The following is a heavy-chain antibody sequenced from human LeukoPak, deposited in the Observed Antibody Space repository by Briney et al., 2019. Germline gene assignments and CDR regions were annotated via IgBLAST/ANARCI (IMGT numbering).Heavy chain of an antibody. CDR3: ARGRAGRRYPWYFDL. D-gene: IGHD6-6*01. V-gene: IGHV4-34*01. J-gene: IGHJ2*01. CDR1: GESFRGYY. Sequence: SETLSLTCAVYGESFRGYYWTWIRQTPGKGLEWIGSIYYSGSTYYNPSLKSRVTISVDTSKNQLSLKLSSVTAADTAVYYCARGRAGRRYPWYFDLWGRGTLVTVSS. CDR2: IYYSGST.